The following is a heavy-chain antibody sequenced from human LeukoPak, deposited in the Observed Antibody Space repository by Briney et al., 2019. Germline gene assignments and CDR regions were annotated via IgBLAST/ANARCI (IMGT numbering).Heavy chain of an antibody. Sequence: ASVKVSCKASGYSFTDYYIHWVRQAPGQGLEWMGWINTKSGRTSSARKFQGRVTMTRDPSITTVYMDMAWLTSDDTAIYFCARADFIDAGPYLIGPWGQGTLVTVSS. J-gene: IGHJ5*02. CDR1: GYSFTDYY. CDR2: INTKSGRT. D-gene: IGHD3-3*01. CDR3: ARADFIDAGPYLIGP. V-gene: IGHV1-2*02.